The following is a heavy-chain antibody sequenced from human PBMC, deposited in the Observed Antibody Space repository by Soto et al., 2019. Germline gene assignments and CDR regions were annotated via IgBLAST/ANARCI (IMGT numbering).Heavy chain of an antibody. D-gene: IGHD4-17*01. CDR3: TRKNGVLDAFDI. CDR2: IYYSGST. Sequence: QVQLQESGPGLVKPSDTLSHTCAVSGYSISSSNWWGWIRQPPGKGLEWIGYIYYSGSTYYNPSLKSRDTLSVDTSKNQFSQKLSSVTAVDTAVYYCTRKNGVLDAFDIWGQGTMVTVSS. J-gene: IGHJ3*02. CDR1: GYSISSSNW. V-gene: IGHV4-28*01.